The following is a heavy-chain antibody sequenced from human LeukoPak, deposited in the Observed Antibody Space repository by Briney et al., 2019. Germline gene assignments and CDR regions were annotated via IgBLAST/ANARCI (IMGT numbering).Heavy chain of an antibody. J-gene: IGHJ4*02. Sequence: ASVKVSCKASGYTFTSYDINWVRQATGQGLEWMGWMNPNSGNTGYAQKFQGRVTITRNNSISTAYMELSSLRSEDTAVYYCARGQDTIFGVVIDFDYWGQGTLVTVSS. CDR3: ARGQDTIFGVVIDFDY. D-gene: IGHD3-3*01. V-gene: IGHV1-8*03. CDR2: MNPNSGNT. CDR1: GYTFTSYD.